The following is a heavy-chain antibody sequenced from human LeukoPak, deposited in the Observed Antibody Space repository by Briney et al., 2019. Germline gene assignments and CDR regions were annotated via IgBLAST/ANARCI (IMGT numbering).Heavy chain of an antibody. Sequence: GGSLRLPCVASGFTFSSYDMHRVRQAPGKGLEWVAAISYDAVNKYYADSVKGRFTISRDNSKNTLYLQMNSLRAEDTAVYYCAKDDYYDSSGYLSSWGQGTLVTVSS. CDR1: GFTFSSYD. CDR3: AKDDYYDSSGYLSS. D-gene: IGHD3-22*01. CDR2: ISYDAVNK. V-gene: IGHV3-30*18. J-gene: IGHJ5*02.